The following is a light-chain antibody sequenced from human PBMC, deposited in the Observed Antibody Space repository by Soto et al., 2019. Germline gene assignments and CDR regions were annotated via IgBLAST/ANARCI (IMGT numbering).Light chain of an antibody. CDR3: SSYTISNTLPFV. CDR1: RRDVGGYNY. CDR2: EVT. V-gene: IGLV2-14*01. Sequence: QSALTQPASVSGSPGQSITISCTGSRRDVGGYNYVSWYQQYPGKSPKLLIYEVTHRPSGVSNRFSGSKSGNTASLTISGLQAEHEADYYCSSYTISNTLPFVFGTGTKLTVL. J-gene: IGLJ1*01.